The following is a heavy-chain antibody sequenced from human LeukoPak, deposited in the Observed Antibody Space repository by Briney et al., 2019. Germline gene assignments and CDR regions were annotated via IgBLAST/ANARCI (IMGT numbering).Heavy chain of an antibody. V-gene: IGHV3-30*02. CDR3: AKDPDDSSGYYYAY. CDR2: IRYDGSNK. CDR1: GFTFSSYG. D-gene: IGHD3-22*01. J-gene: IGHJ4*02. Sequence: PGGSLRLSCAASGFTFSSYGMHWVRQAPGKGLEWVAFIRYDGSNKYYADSVKGRFTISRDNSKNTLFLQMNSLRAEDTAVYYCAKDPDDSSGYYYAYWGQGTLVTVSS.